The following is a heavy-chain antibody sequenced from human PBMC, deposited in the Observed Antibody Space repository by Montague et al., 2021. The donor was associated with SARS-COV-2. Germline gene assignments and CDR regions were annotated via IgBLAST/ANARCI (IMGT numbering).Heavy chain of an antibody. CDR1: GFIFSNFA. D-gene: IGHD3-22*01. V-gene: IGHV3-30*04. CDR3: ARGQQGVNMVVVVIGFYYYMDV. CDR2: ITYDGIDK. Sequence: SLRLSCAASGFIFSNFAFHWVRQAPGKGLEWVAIITYDGIDKFYADSVKGRFTISRDNSKNTLFLRLNSLTPEDTAVYYCARGQQGVNMVVVVIGFYYYMDVWGKGTTVTVSS. J-gene: IGHJ6*03.